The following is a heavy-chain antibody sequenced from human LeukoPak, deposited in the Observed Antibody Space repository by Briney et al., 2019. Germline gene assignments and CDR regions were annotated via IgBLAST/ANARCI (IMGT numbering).Heavy chain of an antibody. V-gene: IGHV3-72*01. CDR1: GFTFSDHY. Sequence: PGGSLRLSCAASGFTFSDHYIDWLRQAPGTGLEWLARTRNKVNSYTTAYAASVTGRFTVSRDDSSNSVYLQMNSLKIENTGVYYSARSMYGEGRRIIDFDYWGQGPLLTVSS. J-gene: IGHJ4*02. CDR3: ARSMYGEGRRIIDFDY. D-gene: IGHD4/OR15-4a*01. CDR2: TRNKVNSYTT.